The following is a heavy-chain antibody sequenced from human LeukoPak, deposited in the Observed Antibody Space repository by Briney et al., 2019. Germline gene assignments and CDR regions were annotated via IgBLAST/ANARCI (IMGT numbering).Heavy chain of an antibody. CDR3: ASLTTVTQGYFDS. D-gene: IGHD4-17*01. J-gene: IGHJ4*02. Sequence: ASETLSLTCTVSGGSISSYYWSWIRQPPGKGLEWIGYIYYSGSTNYNPSLKSRLTISLDASKNQFSLKLSSVTATDTAVYYCASLTTVTQGYFDSWGQGTLVTVSS. CDR1: GGSISSYY. CDR2: IYYSGST. V-gene: IGHV4-59*08.